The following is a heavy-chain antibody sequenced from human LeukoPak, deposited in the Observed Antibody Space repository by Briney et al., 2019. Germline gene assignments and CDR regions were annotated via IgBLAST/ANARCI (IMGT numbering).Heavy chain of an antibody. Sequence: GGSLRLSCAASGFTFSSYWMSWVRQAPGKGLEWVANIKQDGSEKYYADSVKGRFTISRDNSKNTLYLQMNSLRAEDTAVYYCAKGPIYDILTTFDYWGQGTLVTVSS. CDR3: AKGPIYDILTTFDY. CDR1: GFTFSSYW. D-gene: IGHD3-9*01. CDR2: IKQDGSEK. J-gene: IGHJ4*02. V-gene: IGHV3-7*01.